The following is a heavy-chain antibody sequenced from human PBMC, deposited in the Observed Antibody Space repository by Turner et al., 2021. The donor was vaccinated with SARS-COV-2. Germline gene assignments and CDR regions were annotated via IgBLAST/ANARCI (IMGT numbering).Heavy chain of an antibody. CDR1: GFTFTSYA. Sequence: EVQLLESGGGLVQLRGSLRLSCAASGFTFTSYAMSWVRQAPGKGLEWVSTIGGSSDSTYYAASVKGRFTISRDNSKNTLYLQMNSLRAEDTAVYYCARDTTKWGQGTLVTVSS. D-gene: IGHD1-26*01. V-gene: IGHV3-23*01. CDR2: IGGSSDST. J-gene: IGHJ4*02. CDR3: ARDTTK.